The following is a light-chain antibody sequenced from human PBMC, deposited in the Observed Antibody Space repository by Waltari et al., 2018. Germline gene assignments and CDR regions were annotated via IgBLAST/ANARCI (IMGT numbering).Light chain of an antibody. V-gene: IGKV1-5*03. CDR2: PAS. CDR1: QTISSW. Sequence: DIQMTQSPSTLSTSIGDRVTITCRASQTISSWLAWYQQKPGKAPKRLTTPASSLESGVPSRFSGSGSGTEFTLTISSLQPDDFATYYCQQYDRLPVTFGQGTKLEIK. CDR3: QQYDRLPVT. J-gene: IGKJ2*01.